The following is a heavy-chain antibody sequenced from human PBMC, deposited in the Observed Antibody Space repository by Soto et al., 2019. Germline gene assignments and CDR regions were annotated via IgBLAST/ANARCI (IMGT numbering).Heavy chain of an antibody. CDR1: GFTFSSYS. CDR3: ARGEFYFDSSGPRGLVHFDY. V-gene: IGHV3-21*01. Sequence: GGSLRLSCAASGFTFSSYSMNWVRQVPGKGLEWVSCISSTSSYKYHADSVKGRFTISRDNAKNSLYLQMNSLRAEDTAIYYCARGEFYFDSSGPRGLVHFDYWGQGTLVTVSS. CDR2: ISSTSSYK. D-gene: IGHD3-22*01. J-gene: IGHJ4*02.